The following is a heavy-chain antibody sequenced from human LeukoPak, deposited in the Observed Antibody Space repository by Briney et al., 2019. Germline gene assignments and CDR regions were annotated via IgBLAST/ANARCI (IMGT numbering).Heavy chain of an antibody. D-gene: IGHD1-26*01. CDR1: GYTFTGYY. V-gene: IGHV1-2*04. Sequence: ASVKVSCKTSGYTFTGYYMFWVRQAPGQGLEWMAWINPNSGGTNYAQKFQGWVTMTRDTSISTAYMELSRLRSGDTAVYYCARIVGATTRGYFDYWGQGTLVTVSS. CDR2: INPNSGGT. J-gene: IGHJ4*02. CDR3: ARIVGATTRGYFDY.